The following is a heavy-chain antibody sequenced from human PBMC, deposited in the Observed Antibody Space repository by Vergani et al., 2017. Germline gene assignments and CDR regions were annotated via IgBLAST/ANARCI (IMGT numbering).Heavy chain of an antibody. CDR3: TRLATVSTDYMDV. CDR2: IYPADSDT. Sequence: EVELVQSGPEMRTPGESLKISCKGSEYSFGNYWIGWVRQMPGKGLEWMGIIYPADSDTRYSPSFQGQVTISADKSTSTAFLQWDSLKASDTAMYYCTRLATVSTDYMDVWGKGTTVTVSS. V-gene: IGHV5-51*03. D-gene: IGHD4-11*01. J-gene: IGHJ6*03. CDR1: EYSFGNYW.